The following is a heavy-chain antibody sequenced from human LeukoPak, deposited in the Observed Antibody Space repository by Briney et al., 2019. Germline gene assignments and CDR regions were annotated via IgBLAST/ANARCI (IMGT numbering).Heavy chain of an antibody. CDR3: VKDRSFYYDSSGTSLSYYFDY. CDR2: IRYDGRNK. CDR1: GFNFKSYG. V-gene: IGHV3-30*02. J-gene: IGHJ4*02. D-gene: IGHD3-22*01. Sequence: AGGSLRLSCAASGFNFKSYGMHWVRQAPGKGLEWVALIRYDGRNKYYADSVKGRFTISRDNSKNTLNLQMNSLSSEDTALYYCVKDRSFYYDSSGTSLSYYFDYWGQGTLVTVSS.